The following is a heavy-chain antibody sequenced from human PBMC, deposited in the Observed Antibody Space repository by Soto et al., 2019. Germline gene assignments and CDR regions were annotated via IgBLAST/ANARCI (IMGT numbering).Heavy chain of an antibody. CDR2: ISDDGASI. Sequence: GGSLRLSCEASGFSFSSFAMNWVRQAPGRGLEWVSYISDDGASIYYADSLKGRFTISRDNAKNSLSLQMNNLRAEDTAVYYCARENSVQAWLHHFDHWGLGTLVTV. V-gene: IGHV3-48*03. CDR1: GFSFSSFA. D-gene: IGHD5-18*01. J-gene: IGHJ4*02. CDR3: ARENSVQAWLHHFDH.